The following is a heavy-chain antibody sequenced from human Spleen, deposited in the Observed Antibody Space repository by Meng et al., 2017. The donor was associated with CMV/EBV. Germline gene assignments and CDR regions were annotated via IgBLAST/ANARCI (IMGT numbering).Heavy chain of an antibody. CDR1: GYTFSGYY. CDR2: INPNSGDT. CDR3: ASPTNY. V-gene: IGHV1-2*02. J-gene: IGHJ4*02. Sequence: QVQLVQSGDEVKKPGASVKGSCKASGYTFSGYYIQWVRQAPGQGLEWMGWINPNSGDTNYAQKFQGRVTITADESTSTAYMELSSLRSEDTAVYYCASPTNYWGQGTLVTVSS.